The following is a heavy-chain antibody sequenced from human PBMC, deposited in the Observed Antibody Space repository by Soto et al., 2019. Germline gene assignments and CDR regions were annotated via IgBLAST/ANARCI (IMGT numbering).Heavy chain of an antibody. CDR3: ARDLSPVPAAMSGGSSVSLYYYYGMDV. CDR1: GYTFTSYG. V-gene: IGHV1-18*01. J-gene: IGHJ6*02. D-gene: IGHD2-2*01. Sequence: ASVKVSCKASGYTFTSYGISWVRQAPGQGLEWMGWISAYNGNTNYAQKLQGRVTMTTDTSTSTAYMELRSLRSDDTAVYYCARDLSPVPAAMSGGSSVSLYYYYGMDVWGQGTTVTVSS. CDR2: ISAYNGNT.